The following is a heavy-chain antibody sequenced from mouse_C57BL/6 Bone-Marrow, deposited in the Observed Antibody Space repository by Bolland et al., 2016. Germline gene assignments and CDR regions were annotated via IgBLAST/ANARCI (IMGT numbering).Heavy chain of an antibody. CDR3: ARSMDY. Sequence: GDTNYNGKFKGKATLTADKSSSTAYMQLSSLTSEDSAVYFCARSMDYWGQGT. J-gene: IGHJ4*01. CDR2: GDT. V-gene: IGHV1-82*01.